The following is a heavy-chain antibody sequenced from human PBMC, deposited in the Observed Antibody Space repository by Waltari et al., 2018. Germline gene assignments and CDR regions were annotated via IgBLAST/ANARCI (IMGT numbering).Heavy chain of an antibody. CDR3: ASRGGNSLIAARPGWYFDL. V-gene: IGHV4-34*01. CDR2: INHSGRT. Sequence: QVQLQQWGAGLLKPSETLSLTCAVYGGSFSGYYWSWIRQPPGKGLEWIGEINHSGRTNCNPSLKSRVTISVDTSKNQISLKLSSVTAADTAGYYCASRGGNSLIAARPGWYFDLWGRGTLVTVSS. D-gene: IGHD6-6*01. J-gene: IGHJ2*01. CDR1: GGSFSGYY.